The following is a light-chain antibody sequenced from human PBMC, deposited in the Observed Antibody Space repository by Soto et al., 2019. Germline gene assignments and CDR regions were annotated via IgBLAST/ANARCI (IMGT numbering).Light chain of an antibody. Sequence: EIVMTQSPATLSVSPGERATLYCSASQSISNRLAWYQQKPGQAPRVLIYGASTRATGIPARFSGSGSGTEFNLTISSLQSEDFAVYFCQHYNDWPPTWTFGQGTRVEIK. CDR1: QSISNR. CDR2: GAS. V-gene: IGKV3-15*01. CDR3: QHYNDWPPTWT. J-gene: IGKJ1*01.